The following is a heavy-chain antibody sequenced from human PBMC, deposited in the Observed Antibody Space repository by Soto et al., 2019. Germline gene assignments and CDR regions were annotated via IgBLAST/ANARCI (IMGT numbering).Heavy chain of an antibody. J-gene: IGHJ4*02. CDR2: INHSGST. V-gene: IGHV4-34*01. CDR1: GGSFSGYY. Sequence: QVQLQQWGAGLLKPSETLSLTCAVYGGSFSGYYWSWIRQPPGKGLEWIGEINHSGSTNYNPSLKSXXTXSXXTSKNQFSLKLSSVTAADTAVYYCARRRSGSYSDYWGQGTLVTVSS. D-gene: IGHD3-10*01. CDR3: ARRRSGSYSDY.